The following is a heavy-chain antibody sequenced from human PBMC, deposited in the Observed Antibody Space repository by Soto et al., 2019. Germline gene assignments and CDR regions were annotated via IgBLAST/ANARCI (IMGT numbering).Heavy chain of an antibody. J-gene: IGHJ4*02. Sequence: SETLSLTCADSGGSISSYYWSWIRQPPGKGLEWIGYIYYSGSTNYNPSLKSRVTISVDTSKNQFSLKLSSVTAADTAVYYCARDNYRFDYWGQGTLVTVSS. CDR3: ARDNYRFDY. D-gene: IGHD4-4*01. CDR2: IYYSGST. V-gene: IGHV4-59*01. CDR1: GGSISSYY.